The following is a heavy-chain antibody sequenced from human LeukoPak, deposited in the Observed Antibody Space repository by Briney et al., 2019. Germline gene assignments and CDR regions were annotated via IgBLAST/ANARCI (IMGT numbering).Heavy chain of an antibody. Sequence: PGGSLRLSCAASGVNLSTYSMNWVRQAPGKGLEWVSSIFKSKSYIYYADSVKGRFTISRDKAQNSLYLQMNSLRAEDTAVYYCAREGSSRYWGQGTLVT. V-gene: IGHV3-21*01. J-gene: IGHJ4*02. D-gene: IGHD1-26*01. CDR3: AREGSSRY. CDR2: IFKSKSYI. CDR1: GVNLSTYS.